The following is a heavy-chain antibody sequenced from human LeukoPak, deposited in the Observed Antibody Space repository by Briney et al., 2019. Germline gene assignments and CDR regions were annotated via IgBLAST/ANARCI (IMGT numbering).Heavy chain of an antibody. J-gene: IGHJ3*02. CDR2: IIPIFGTA. V-gene: IGHV1-69*06. Sequence: GASVKVSCKASGGTFSSYAISWVRQAPGQGLEWMGGIIPIFGTANYAQKFQGRVTITADKSTSTAYMELSSLRSEDTAVYYCATERPRGPGPINDAFDIWGQGTMVTVSS. CDR3: ATERPRGPGPINDAFDI. CDR1: GGTFSSYA.